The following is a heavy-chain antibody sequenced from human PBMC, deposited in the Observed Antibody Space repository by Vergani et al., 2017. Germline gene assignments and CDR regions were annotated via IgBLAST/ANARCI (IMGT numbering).Heavy chain of an antibody. Sequence: EVQLLESGGGLVQPGGSLRLSCAASGFTFSSYAMSWVRQAPGKGLEWVSAISGSGGSTYYADSVKGRFTISRDNSKNTLYLQMNSLRAEDTAVYYCSKHQQQLPIYWYFDLWGRGTLVTVSS. CDR3: SKHQQQLPIYWYFDL. CDR2: ISGSGGST. V-gene: IGHV3-23*01. D-gene: IGHD6-13*01. J-gene: IGHJ2*01. CDR1: GFTFSSYA.